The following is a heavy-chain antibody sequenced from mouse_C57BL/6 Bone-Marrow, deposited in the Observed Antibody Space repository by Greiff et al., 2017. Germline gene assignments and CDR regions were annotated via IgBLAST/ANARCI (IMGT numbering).Heavy chain of an antibody. CDR3: ARSGPLGRSFDY. V-gene: IGHV1-55*01. Sequence: QVQLQQPGAELVKPGASVKMSCKASGYTFTSYWITWVKQRPGPGLEWIGDIYPTSGRTNYNAKFKSKAILTVDTSSNTAYMQLSSLTSEDSAVFYCARSGPLGRSFDYWGQGTTLTVSS. D-gene: IGHD4-1*01. CDR2: IYPTSGRT. CDR1: GYTFTSYW. J-gene: IGHJ2*01.